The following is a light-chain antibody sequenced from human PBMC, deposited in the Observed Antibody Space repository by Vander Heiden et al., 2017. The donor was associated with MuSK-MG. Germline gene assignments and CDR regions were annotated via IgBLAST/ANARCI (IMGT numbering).Light chain of an antibody. J-gene: IGKJ5*01. CDR3: QQYGSSST. Sequence: ASQSVSSNYLAWYQQKPGQAPRLLIYGASSRATGIADRFSGSGSGTDFTLSISRLEPEDFAVYYCQQYGSSSTFGQGTRLEIK. V-gene: IGKV3-20*01. CDR1: QSVSSNY. CDR2: GAS.